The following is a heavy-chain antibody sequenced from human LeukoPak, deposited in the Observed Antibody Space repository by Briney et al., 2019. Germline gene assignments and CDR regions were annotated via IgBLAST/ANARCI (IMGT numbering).Heavy chain of an antibody. CDR3: AGGEGRRFFGFDP. D-gene: IGHD3-3*01. CDR1: VGSLSGDY. Sequence: SETLSLTCAVYVGSLSGDYWNWIRQSPDKGLEWIGENNHAGSAKYNPSLKSRVTISLDTSKNQFSLSLTSATAADSAMYFCAGGEGRRFFGFDPWGQGTPVTVSS. CDR2: NNHAGSA. J-gene: IGHJ5*02. V-gene: IGHV4-34*01.